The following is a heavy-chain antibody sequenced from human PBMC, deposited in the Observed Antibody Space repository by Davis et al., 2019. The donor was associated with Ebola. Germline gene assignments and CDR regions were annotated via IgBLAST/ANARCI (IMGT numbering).Heavy chain of an antibody. D-gene: IGHD6-19*01. CDR3: AKGTNRIAVAGMGQNN. CDR1: GFTFSLFA. V-gene: IGHV3-30*04. CDR2: VSYDGRHK. J-gene: IGHJ4*02. Sequence: PGGSLRLSCAASGFTFSLFAMHWVRQAPGKGLEWVAVVSYDGRHKYYADSVKGRFTISRDNSKNTLNLQMNSLRAEDTAVYHCAKGTNRIAVAGMGQNNWGQGTLVTVSS.